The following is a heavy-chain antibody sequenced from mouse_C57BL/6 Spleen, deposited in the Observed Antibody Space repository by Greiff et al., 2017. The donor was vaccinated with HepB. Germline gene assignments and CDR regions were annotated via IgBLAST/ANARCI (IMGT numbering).Heavy chain of an antibody. J-gene: IGHJ4*01. CDR2: INPYNGGT. V-gene: IGHV1-19*01. D-gene: IGHD2-2*01. Sequence: VQLQQSGPVLVKPGASVKMSCKASGYTFTDYYMNWVKQSHGKSLEWIGVINPYNGGTSYNQKFKGKATLTVDKSSSTAYMELNSLTSEDSAVYYCARSMVTTYAMDYWGQGTSVTVSS. CDR3: ARSMVTTYAMDY. CDR1: GYTFTDYY.